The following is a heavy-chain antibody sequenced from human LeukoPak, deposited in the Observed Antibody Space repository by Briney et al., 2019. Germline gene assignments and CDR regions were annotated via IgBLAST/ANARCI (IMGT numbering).Heavy chain of an antibody. D-gene: IGHD3-22*01. CDR3: ARVRYSDSSVLTRKRSYYFDH. Sequence: PSETLSLTCTVSGGSISSYYWSWIRQPAGKGLESIGHISTSGSTNYNPSLKSRVTMSVDTSKNQFSLKLSSVTAADTAVYYCARVRYSDSSVLTRKRSYYFDHWGQGTLVTVSS. V-gene: IGHV4-4*07. J-gene: IGHJ4*02. CDR1: GGSISSYY. CDR2: ISTSGST.